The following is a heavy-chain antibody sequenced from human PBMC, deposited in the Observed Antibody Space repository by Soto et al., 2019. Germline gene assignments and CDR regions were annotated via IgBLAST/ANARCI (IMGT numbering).Heavy chain of an antibody. D-gene: IGHD3-10*01. J-gene: IGHJ6*04. V-gene: IGHV4-31*03. Sequence: SEPLSLTCTVSGGSISSEEYYCNRIRQRPGKGLGWFGPISYTGNTNYNPSLKSRIIMSMDMSELQCSLQLTSVTAAVTAVYSCARAWDYDGMVVWGKGSTVT. CDR3: ARAWDYDGMVV. CDR1: GGSISSEEYY. CDR2: ISYTGNT.